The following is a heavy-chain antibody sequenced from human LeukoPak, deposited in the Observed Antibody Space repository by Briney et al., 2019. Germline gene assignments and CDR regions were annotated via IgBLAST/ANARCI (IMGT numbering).Heavy chain of an antibody. D-gene: IGHD2-8*01. CDR3: AKDCCTYKPLIYYSDY. V-gene: IGHV3-30*02. Sequence: PGGSLRLSRAASGFTFNNYGMHWVRQAPGKGLEWVAFIRYDGIYKYYADSVKGRFTISRDNSKNTLYLQMNSLRAEDTAVYYCAKDCCTYKPLIYYSDYWGQGTLVTVSS. CDR1: GFTFNNYG. J-gene: IGHJ4*02. CDR2: IRYDGIYK.